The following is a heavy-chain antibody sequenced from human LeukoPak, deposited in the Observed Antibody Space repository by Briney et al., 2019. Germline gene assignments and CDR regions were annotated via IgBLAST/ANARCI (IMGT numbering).Heavy chain of an antibody. CDR2: IIPILGIA. CDR1: GGTFSSYA. J-gene: IGHJ4*02. CDR3: ARVPQVGATFDY. D-gene: IGHD1-26*01. Sequence: ASVKVSCKASGGTFSSYAISWVRQAPGQGLEWMGRIIPILGIANYAQKFQGRVTITADKSTSTAYMELSSLRSEDTAVYYCARVPQVGATFDYWGQGTLVTVSS. V-gene: IGHV1-69*04.